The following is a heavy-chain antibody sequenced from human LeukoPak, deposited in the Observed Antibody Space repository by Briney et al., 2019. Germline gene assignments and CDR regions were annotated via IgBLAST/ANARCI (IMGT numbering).Heavy chain of an antibody. Sequence: SETLSLICTASGGSISSYYWSWIRRPAGKGLEWIGRIYTSGSTNYNPSLKSRVTTSVDTSKNQFSLKLSSVTAADTAVYYCARDREMVPVAGYMDVWGKGTTVTISS. CDR2: IYTSGST. CDR3: ARDREMVPVAGYMDV. D-gene: IGHD2-15*01. V-gene: IGHV4-4*07. CDR1: GGSISSYY. J-gene: IGHJ6*03.